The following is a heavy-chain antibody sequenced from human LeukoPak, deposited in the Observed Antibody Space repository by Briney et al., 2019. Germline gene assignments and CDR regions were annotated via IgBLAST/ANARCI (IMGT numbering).Heavy chain of an antibody. D-gene: IGHD4-17*01. Sequence: GGSLRLSCAASGFTFSSYGMNWVRQAPGKGLGWVSGISGSGGSTYYADSVKGRFTISRDNAKSTLYLQMNSLRAEDTAVYYCARGGYGAHMGWGQGTLVTVSS. V-gene: IGHV3-23*01. CDR2: ISGSGGST. CDR3: ARGGYGAHMG. J-gene: IGHJ4*02. CDR1: GFTFSSYG.